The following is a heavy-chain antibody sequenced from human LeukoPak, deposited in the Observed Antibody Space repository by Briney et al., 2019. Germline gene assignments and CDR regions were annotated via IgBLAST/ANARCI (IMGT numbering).Heavy chain of an antibody. D-gene: IGHD7-27*01. V-gene: IGHV1-46*01. J-gene: IGHJ4*02. CDR3: ARARTGDSDY. CDR2: INPGGGST. Sequence: ASVKVSCKASGYTFTSYGISWVRQAPGQGLEWMGLINPGGGSTTYSQKFQGRVTMTRDTSTSTVYMELNSLRSEDTAVYYCARARTGDSDYWGQGTLVTVSS. CDR1: GYTFTSYG.